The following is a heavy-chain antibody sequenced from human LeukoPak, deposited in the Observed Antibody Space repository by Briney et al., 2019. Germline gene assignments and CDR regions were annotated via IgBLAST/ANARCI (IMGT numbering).Heavy chain of an antibody. Sequence: ASVKVSCTASGYTFTSYGIRWVRQAPGQGLEWMGWISPDNANTNYAQMLQGRVTMTTDTSTSTAYMELRSLRSDDTAVYYCARDSGIVGANGGARYWGQGTLVTVSS. CDR3: ARDSGIVGANGGARY. CDR2: ISPDNANT. J-gene: IGHJ4*02. CDR1: GYTFTSYG. D-gene: IGHD1-26*01. V-gene: IGHV1-18*01.